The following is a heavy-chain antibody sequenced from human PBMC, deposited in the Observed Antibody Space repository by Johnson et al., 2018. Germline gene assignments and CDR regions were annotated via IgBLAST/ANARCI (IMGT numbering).Heavy chain of an antibody. J-gene: IGHJ3*02. Sequence: EVQLVESGGGLVQPGGSXRLSCAASGFTFSSYAMHWVRQAPGKGLEYVSALSSNGGSTYYANSVRGRFTISRDNAKNTLYLQMGSLTAEDMAVYYCARQLGYCSSTSCYHAFDIWGQGTMVTVSS. CDR2: LSSNGGST. D-gene: IGHD2-2*01. CDR1: GFTFSSYA. CDR3: ARQLGYCSSTSCYHAFDI. V-gene: IGHV3-64*01.